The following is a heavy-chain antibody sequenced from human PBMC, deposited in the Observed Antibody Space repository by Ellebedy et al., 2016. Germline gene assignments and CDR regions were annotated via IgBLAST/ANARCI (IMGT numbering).Heavy chain of an antibody. J-gene: IGHJ6*02. CDR3: ASLLNWNGEGYYYYGMDV. V-gene: IGHV1-69*04. D-gene: IGHD1-20*01. Sequence: SVKVSCXASGYTFTSYGISWVRQAPGQGLEWMGRIIPILGIANYAQKFQGRVTITADKSTSTAYMELSSLRSEDTAVYYCASLLNWNGEGYYYYGMDVWGQGTTVTVSS. CDR2: IIPILGIA. CDR1: GYTFTSYG.